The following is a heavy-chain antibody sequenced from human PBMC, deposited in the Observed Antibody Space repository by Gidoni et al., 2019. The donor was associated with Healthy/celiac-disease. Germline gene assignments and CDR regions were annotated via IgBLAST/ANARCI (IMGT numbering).Heavy chain of an antibody. CDR1: GFTFSSYS. J-gene: IGHJ4*02. CDR2: ISSSSSYI. V-gene: IGHV3-21*01. CDR3: ARSEMTTVTTENFDY. D-gene: IGHD4-4*01. Sequence: EGQLVESGGGLVKPGGSLRLSCAASGFTFSSYSMNWVRQAPGKGLEWVSSISSSSSYIYYADSVKGRFTISRDNAKNSLYLQMNSLRAEDTAVYYCARSEMTTVTTENFDYWGQGTLVTVSS.